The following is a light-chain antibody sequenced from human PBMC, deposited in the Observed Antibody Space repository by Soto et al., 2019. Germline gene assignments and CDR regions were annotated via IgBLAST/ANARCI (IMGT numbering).Light chain of an antibody. J-gene: IGLJ2*01. CDR3: SSYAGTRTLV. CDR2: DVT. V-gene: IGLV2-11*01. Sequence: QSALTQPRSVSGSLGQSVTISCTGTSSDVGGYNYVSWYQELPGTAHILTIFDVTKRPSGVPNRFSCSTSGTTASRTISGLQAEDESVYYGSSYAGTRTLVFGGGTKLTVL. CDR1: SSDVGGYNY.